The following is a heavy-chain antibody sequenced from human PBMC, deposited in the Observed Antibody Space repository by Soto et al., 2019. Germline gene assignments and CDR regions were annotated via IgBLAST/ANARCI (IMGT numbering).Heavy chain of an antibody. CDR2: IYYSGST. V-gene: IGHV4-39*01. CDR1: GGSISSSSYY. J-gene: IGHJ4*02. D-gene: IGHD1-7*01. CDR3: ARLRRETGTPPRHFDY. Sequence: SETLSLTCTVSGGSISSSSYYWGWIRQPPGKGLEWIGSIYYSGSTYYNPSLKSRVTISVDTSKNQFSLKLSSVTAADTAVYYCARLRRETGTPPRHFDYWGQGTLVTVSS.